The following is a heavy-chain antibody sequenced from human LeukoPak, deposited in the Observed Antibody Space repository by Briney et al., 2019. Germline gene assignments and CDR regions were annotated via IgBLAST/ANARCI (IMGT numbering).Heavy chain of an antibody. J-gene: IGHJ4*02. V-gene: IGHV4-61*01. D-gene: IGHD6-19*01. CDR1: GGSISSNTYH. Sequence: SETLSLTCTVSGGSISSNTYHWSWIRQPPGKGLEWIGYMYYTGATSHNPSLKSRVTISLDTSQNQFSLKLHSVTAADTAVYYCARFRGSGWYYFDSWGQGTLVTVSS. CDR3: ARFRGSGWYYFDS. CDR2: MYYTGAT.